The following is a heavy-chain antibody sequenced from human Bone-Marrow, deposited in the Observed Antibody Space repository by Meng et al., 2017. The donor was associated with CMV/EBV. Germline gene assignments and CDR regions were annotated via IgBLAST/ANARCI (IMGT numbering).Heavy chain of an antibody. D-gene: IGHD2-2*01. V-gene: IGHV4-34*01. CDR2: INHSGST. CDR1: GGSFSGYY. CDR3: ARATVVVPAAISSVSARYNDYYGMDV. Sequence: SETLSLTCAVYGGSFSGYYWSWIRQPPGKGLEWIGEINHSGSTNYNPSLKSRVTISVDTSKNQFSLKLSSVTAADTAVYYCARATVVVPAAISSVSARYNDYYGMDVWGKGTTVTVSS. J-gene: IGHJ6*04.